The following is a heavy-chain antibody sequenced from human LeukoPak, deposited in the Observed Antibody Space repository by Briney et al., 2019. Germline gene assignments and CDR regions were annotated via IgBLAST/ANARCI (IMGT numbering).Heavy chain of an antibody. D-gene: IGHD1-26*01. CDR2: IYYSGST. CDR1: GGSISSSSYY. Sequence: SETLSLTCTVSGGSISSSSYYWGWIRQPPGKGLEWIGSIYYSGSTYYNPSLKSRVTISVDTSKNQFSLKLSSVTAADTAVYYCAKVKASWWDLLFDYWGQGTLVTVSS. CDR3: AKVKASWWDLLFDY. V-gene: IGHV4-39*07. J-gene: IGHJ4*02.